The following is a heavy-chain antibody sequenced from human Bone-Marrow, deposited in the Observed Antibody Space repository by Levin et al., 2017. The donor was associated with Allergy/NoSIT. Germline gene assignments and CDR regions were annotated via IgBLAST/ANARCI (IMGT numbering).Heavy chain of an antibody. CDR1: GFIFADYA. Sequence: GESLKISCTISGFIFADYAMNWVRQAPGRGLEWVSSLDGSSGKTHYADVVKGRFTISREYSKNTLFLQMNSLRVEDTARYYCAKAGTTVMRDYSYLDVWGEGTAVTVSS. D-gene: IGHD4-17*01. J-gene: IGHJ6*03. CDR3: AKAGTTVMRDYSYLDV. CDR2: LDGSSGKT. V-gene: IGHV3-23*01.